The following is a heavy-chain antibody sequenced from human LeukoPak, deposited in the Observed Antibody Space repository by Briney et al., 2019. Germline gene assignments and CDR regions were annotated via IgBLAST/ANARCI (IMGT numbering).Heavy chain of an antibody. V-gene: IGHV3-11*01. CDR2: TSSSGDIT. Sequence: GGSLRLSCAASGFTFSDCFMSWIRQAPGRGLEWISYTSSSGDITYYADSVKGRFTISRDNARNSLYLQMNSLRAEDTAVYYCARSSRQKLEHYDYYIDVWGKGTTVTVSS. CDR1: GFTFSDCF. J-gene: IGHJ6*03. D-gene: IGHD1-1*01. CDR3: ARSSRQKLEHYDYYIDV.